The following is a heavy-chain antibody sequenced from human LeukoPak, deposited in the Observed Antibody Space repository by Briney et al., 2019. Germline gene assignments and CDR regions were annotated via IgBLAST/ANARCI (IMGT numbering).Heavy chain of an antibody. Sequence: SGTLSLTCAVSGGSISSSNWWSWVRQPPGKGLEWIGEIYHSGSTNYNPSLKSRVTISVDKSKNQFSLKLSSVTAADTAVYYCAGGIAAAGPPNAFDIWGQGTMVTVSS. CDR3: AGGIAAAGPPNAFDI. V-gene: IGHV4-4*02. D-gene: IGHD6-13*01. J-gene: IGHJ3*02. CDR1: GGSISSSNW. CDR2: IYHSGST.